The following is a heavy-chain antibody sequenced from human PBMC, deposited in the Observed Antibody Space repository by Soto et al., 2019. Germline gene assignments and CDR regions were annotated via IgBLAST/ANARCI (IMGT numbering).Heavy chain of an antibody. J-gene: IGHJ5*02. D-gene: IGHD6-13*01. CDR2: ISAYNGNT. CDR3: AREAPGIAAAGNWFDP. CDR1: GYTFTSYG. Sequence: ASVKVSCKASGYTFTSYGISWVRQATEQGLEWMGWISAYNGNTNYAQKLQGRVTMTTDTSTSTAYMELRSLRSDDTAVYYCAREAPGIAAAGNWFDPWGQGTLVTVSS. V-gene: IGHV1-18*01.